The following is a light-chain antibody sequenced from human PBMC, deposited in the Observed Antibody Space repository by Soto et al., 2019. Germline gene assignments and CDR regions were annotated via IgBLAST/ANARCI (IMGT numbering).Light chain of an antibody. CDR3: QQYGGSPPYT. CDR2: GAS. Sequence: EIVLTQSPGTLSLSPGERVTLSCRASQSVSSSYLAWYQQKPGQAPRLLIYGASSRATGIPDRFSGSGSGTDFTLTISRLEQEHFARYYCQQYGGSPPYTSGQGTQLQIK. CDR1: QSVSSSY. J-gene: IGKJ2*01. V-gene: IGKV3-20*01.